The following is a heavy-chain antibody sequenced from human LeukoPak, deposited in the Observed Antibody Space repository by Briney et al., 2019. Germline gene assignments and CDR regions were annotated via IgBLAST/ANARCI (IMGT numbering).Heavy chain of an antibody. CDR1: GGPFSGYY. CDR2: INHSGST. D-gene: IGHD6-19*01. V-gene: IGHV4-34*01. J-gene: IGHJ6*02. CDR3: ARGLAGYYYYYGMDV. Sequence: SETLSLTCAVYGGPFSGYYWSWIRQPPGKGLEWIGEINHSGSTNYNPSLKSRVTISVDTSKNQFSLKLSSVTAADTAVYYCARGLAGYYYYYGMDVWGQGTTVTVSS.